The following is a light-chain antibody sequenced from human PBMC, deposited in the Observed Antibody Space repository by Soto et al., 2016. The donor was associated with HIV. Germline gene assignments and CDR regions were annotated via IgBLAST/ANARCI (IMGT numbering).Light chain of an antibody. CDR1: NVGSKT. CDR3: QVWDISSDHFXV. V-gene: IGLV3-21*03. CDR2: DDS. J-gene: IGLJ1*01. Sequence: SYVLTQPPSVSVAPGKTATIACGGNNVGSKTVHWYQQKPGQAPVLVVHDDSVRPSGIPERFSGSNAGNTATLTISRVEAGDEADYYCQVWDISSDHFXVFGTGPRSPS.